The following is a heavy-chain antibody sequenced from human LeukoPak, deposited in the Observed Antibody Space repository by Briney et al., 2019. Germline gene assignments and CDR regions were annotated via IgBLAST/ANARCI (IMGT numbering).Heavy chain of an antibody. V-gene: IGHV3-53*01. CDR3: AREVKGYYDFWSGTPYGPFDM. CDR1: GSPVSSNF. CDR2: IYTGGKT. Sequence: PGGSLRLSCAVSGSPVSSNFMTWVRQAPGKGLEWVSLIYTGGKTYYTDSVKGRFTISRDNSKNTVYLQMNSLRAEDTAVYFCAREVKGYYDFWSGTPYGPFDMWGQGTTVIVSS. D-gene: IGHD3-3*01. J-gene: IGHJ3*02.